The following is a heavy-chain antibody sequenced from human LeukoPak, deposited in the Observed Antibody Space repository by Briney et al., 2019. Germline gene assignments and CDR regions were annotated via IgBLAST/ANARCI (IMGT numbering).Heavy chain of an antibody. CDR3: AKAEAYYDFWSGLSYYYYGMDV. CDR2: ISGSGGST. D-gene: IGHD3-3*01. CDR1: GFTFSSYA. Sequence: EGSLRLSCAASGFTFSSYAMSWVRQAPGKGLEWVSAISGSGGSTYYADSVKGRFTISRDNSKNTLYLQMNSLRAEDTAVYYCAKAEAYYDFWSGLSYYYYGMDVWGQGTTVTVSS. J-gene: IGHJ6*02. V-gene: IGHV3-23*01.